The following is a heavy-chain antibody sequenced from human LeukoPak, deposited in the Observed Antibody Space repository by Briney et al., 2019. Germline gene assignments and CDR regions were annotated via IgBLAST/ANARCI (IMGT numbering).Heavy chain of an antibody. CDR2: IIVTLGTT. J-gene: IGHJ6*03. CDR3: ARTQLWLNYYYYYMDV. Sequence: SVKVSCKASGGTFSRYGVSWVRQAPGQGLEWLGGIIVTLGTTNYAQKFQGRVTITADESTSTVYMELSSLRSDDTAVYYCARTQLWLNYYYYYMDVWGKGTTVTVSS. D-gene: IGHD3-16*01. V-gene: IGHV1-69*13. CDR1: GGTFSRYG.